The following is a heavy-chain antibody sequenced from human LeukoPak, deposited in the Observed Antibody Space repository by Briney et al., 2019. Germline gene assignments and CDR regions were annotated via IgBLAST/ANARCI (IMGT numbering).Heavy chain of an antibody. Sequence: QSGGPLRLSCATSGFTFSTYAMSWVRQAPGKGLEWISTISDSGGNTYYADSVKGRFTISRDNSKNTLYLQMNSLRAEDTAVYYCARGRRAVRIVADYWGQGTLVTVSS. J-gene: IGHJ4*02. CDR3: ARGRRAVRIVADY. D-gene: IGHD2/OR15-2a*01. V-gene: IGHV3-23*01. CDR1: GFTFSTYA. CDR2: ISDSGGNT.